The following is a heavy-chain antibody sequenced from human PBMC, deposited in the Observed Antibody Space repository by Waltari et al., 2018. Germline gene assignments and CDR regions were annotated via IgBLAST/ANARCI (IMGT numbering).Heavy chain of an antibody. Sequence: EVQLVESGGGLVQPGRSLRLSCAASGFTFDDYAMHWVRQAPGKGLGWVSGISWNSGSIGYADSVKGRFTISRDNAKNSLYLQMNSLRAEDTALYYCARGRTHGPTAFDYWGQGTLVTVSS. CDR2: ISWNSGSI. V-gene: IGHV3-9*01. CDR3: ARGRTHGPTAFDY. J-gene: IGHJ4*02. CDR1: GFTFDDYA. D-gene: IGHD1-26*01.